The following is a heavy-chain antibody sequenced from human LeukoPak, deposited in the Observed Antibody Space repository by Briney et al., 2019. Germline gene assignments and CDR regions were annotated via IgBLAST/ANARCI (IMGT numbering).Heavy chain of an antibody. Sequence: GGSLRLSCAASGFTFSSYSMNWVRQAPGKGLEWISSISSSSSYIYYADSVKGRFTISRDNAKNSLYLQMNSLRAEDTAVYYCARESGSYWYFDLWAVAPWSLSPQ. CDR3: ARESGSYWYFDL. V-gene: IGHV3-21*01. J-gene: IGHJ2*01. CDR1: GFTFSSYS. CDR2: ISSSSSYI. D-gene: IGHD1-1*01.